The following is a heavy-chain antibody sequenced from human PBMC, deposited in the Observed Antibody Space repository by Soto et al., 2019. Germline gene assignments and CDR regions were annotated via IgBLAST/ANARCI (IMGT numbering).Heavy chain of an antibody. J-gene: IGHJ4*02. CDR2: IYYSGST. Sequence: KPSETLSLTCTVSGGSISSGGYYWSWIRQHPGKGLEWIGYIYYSGSTYYNPSLKSRVTISVDTSKNQFSLKLSSVTAADTAVYYCARGRRALGFDYWGQGTLVTVSS. V-gene: IGHV4-31*03. CDR3: ARGRRALGFDY. CDR1: GGSISSGGYY.